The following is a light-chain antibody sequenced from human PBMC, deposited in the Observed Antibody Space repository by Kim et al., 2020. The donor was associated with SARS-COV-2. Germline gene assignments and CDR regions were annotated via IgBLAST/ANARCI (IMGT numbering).Light chain of an antibody. J-gene: IGKJ2*01. V-gene: IGKV3-15*01. CDR3: QQDNNWPYT. CDR1: QSVSSN. CDR2: SAS. Sequence: EIVMTQSPATLSVSPGERATLSCRASQSVSSNLAWYQQKPGQAPRLLIYSASTRATGIPARFSGSGSGTEFTLTISSLQSEDFAVCYCQQDNNWPYTFGQGTKLEI.